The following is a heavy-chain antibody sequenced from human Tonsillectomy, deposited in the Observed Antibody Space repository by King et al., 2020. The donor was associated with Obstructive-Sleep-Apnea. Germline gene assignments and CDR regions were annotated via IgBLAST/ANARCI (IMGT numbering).Heavy chain of an antibody. J-gene: IGHJ4*02. CDR1: GFTFSSYA. CDR2: ISYDGSNI. CDR3: ARDEACGGDCYTHFDY. Sequence: QLVQSGGGVVQPGRSLRLSCAASGFTFSSYAMHWVRQAPGKGLEWVALISYDGSNIYYADSVKGRFTISRDNSKNTLYLQMNSLRAEDTAVYYCARDEACGGDCYTHFDYWGQGTLVTVSS. V-gene: IGHV3-30*04. D-gene: IGHD2-21*02.